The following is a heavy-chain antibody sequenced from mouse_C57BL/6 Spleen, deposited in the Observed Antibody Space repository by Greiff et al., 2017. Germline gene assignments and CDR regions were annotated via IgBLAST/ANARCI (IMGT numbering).Heavy chain of an antibody. V-gene: IGHV1-82*01. J-gene: IGHJ3*01. CDR3: ARSGYYGSSYEDWFAY. Sequence: VQVVESGPELVKPGASVKISCKASGYAFSSSWMNWVKQRPGKGLEWIGRIYPGDGDTNYNGKFKGKATLTADKSSSTAYMQLSSLTSEDSAVYFCARSGYYGSSYEDWFAYWGQGTLVTVSA. D-gene: IGHD1-1*01. CDR2: IYPGDGDT. CDR1: GYAFSSSW.